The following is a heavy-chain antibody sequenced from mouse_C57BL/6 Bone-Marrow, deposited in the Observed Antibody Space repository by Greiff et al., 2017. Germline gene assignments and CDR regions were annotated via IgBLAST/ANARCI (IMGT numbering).Heavy chain of an antibody. V-gene: IGHV1-81*01. CDR2: IYPRSGNT. CDR1: GYTFTSSG. D-gene: IGHD2-3*01. Sequence: VKLVESGAELARPGASVKLSCKASGYTFTSSGISWVKQRTGQGLEWIGEIYPRSGNTYYNEKFKGKATLTADKSSSTAYMELRSLTSEDSAVYFCARGDGYYAFFDYWGQGTTLTVSS. J-gene: IGHJ2*01. CDR3: ARGDGYYAFFDY.